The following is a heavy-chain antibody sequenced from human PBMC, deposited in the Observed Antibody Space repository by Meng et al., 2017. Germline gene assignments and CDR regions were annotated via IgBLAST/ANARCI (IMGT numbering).Heavy chain of an antibody. V-gene: IGHV3-66*01. CDR3: ATESA. CDR2: IYSGGST. CDR1: GFTVSSNY. J-gene: IGHJ5*02. Sequence: VHLEESGGGLVKPGGSLRLSCVASGFTVSSNYMSWVRQAPGKGLEWVSLIYSGGSTYYSDSVKGRFTISRDNSKNTLYLQMNSLRAEDTAVYYCATESAWGQGTLVTVSS.